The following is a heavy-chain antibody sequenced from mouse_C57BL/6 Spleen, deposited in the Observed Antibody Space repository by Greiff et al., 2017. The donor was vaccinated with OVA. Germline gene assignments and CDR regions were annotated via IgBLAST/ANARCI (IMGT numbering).Heavy chain of an antibody. CDR2: IYPGNSDT. D-gene: IGHD1-1*01. CDR1: GYTFTSYW. J-gene: IGHJ2*01. Sequence: EVQLQQSGTVLARPGASVKMSCKTSGYTFTSYWMHWVKQRPGQGLEWIGAIYPGNSDTSYNQKFKGKAKLTAVTSASTAYMELSSLTNEDSAVYYCTRRDYYGSKGFDDWGQGTTLTVSS. V-gene: IGHV1-5*01. CDR3: TRRDYYGSKGFDD.